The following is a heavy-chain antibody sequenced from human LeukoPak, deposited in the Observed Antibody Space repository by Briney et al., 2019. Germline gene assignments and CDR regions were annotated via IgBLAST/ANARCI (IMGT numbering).Heavy chain of an antibody. V-gene: IGHV3-30-3*01. CDR2: ISYDGSNK. J-gene: IGHJ5*02. CDR1: GFTFSSYA. Sequence: GRSLRLSCAASGFTFSSYAMHWVRQAPGKGLEWVAVISYDGSNKYYADSVKGRFTISRDNSKNTLYLQMNSLRAEDTAVYYCARYVVSSSSKFDPWGQGTLVTVSS. D-gene: IGHD6-13*01. CDR3: ARYVVSSSSKFDP.